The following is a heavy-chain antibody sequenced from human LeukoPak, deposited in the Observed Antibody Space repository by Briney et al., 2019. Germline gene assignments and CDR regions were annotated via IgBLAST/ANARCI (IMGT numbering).Heavy chain of an antibody. J-gene: IGHJ4*02. Sequence: SVTLSLTCTVSGGSISSYYWSWIRQPAGKGLEWIGRIYTSGSTNYNPSLKSRVTISVDTSKNQFSLKLRSVTAADTAVYYCARDLVPGVFHYWGQGTLVTVSS. V-gene: IGHV4-4*07. D-gene: IGHD3-10*01. CDR3: ARDLVPGVFHY. CDR1: GGSISSYY. CDR2: IYTSGST.